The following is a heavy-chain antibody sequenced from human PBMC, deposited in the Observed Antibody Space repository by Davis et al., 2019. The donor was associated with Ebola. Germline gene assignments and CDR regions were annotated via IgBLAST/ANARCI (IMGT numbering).Heavy chain of an antibody. Sequence: SATLSLPCSVSGGSISSGTYYWGWVRQPPGKGLEWIGSIYYNGRTYYSSSLEGRVTILLATSENPFSLKLRSVTAADTAVEFCARLSGLFSSSSGALFFDLWGRGTLVSVSS. J-gene: IGHJ2*01. V-gene: IGHV4-39*07. CDR1: GGSISSGTYY. CDR2: IYYNGRT. CDR3: ARLSGLFSSSSGALFFDL. D-gene: IGHD6-6*01.